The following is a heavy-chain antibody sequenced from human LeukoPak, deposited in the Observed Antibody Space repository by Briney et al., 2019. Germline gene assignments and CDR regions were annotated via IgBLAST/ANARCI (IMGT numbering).Heavy chain of an antibody. V-gene: IGHV3-48*04. Sequence: PGGSLRLSCAASGFTFSSYSMNWVRQAPGKGLECVSYISSSSSTTYYADSVKGRFTISRDNAKNSLYLQMNSLRAEDTAVYYCARESNYHDSSGYSDDAFDIWGQGTMVTVSS. CDR3: ARESNYHDSSGYSDDAFDI. CDR1: GFTFSSYS. D-gene: IGHD3-22*01. J-gene: IGHJ3*02. CDR2: ISSSSSTT.